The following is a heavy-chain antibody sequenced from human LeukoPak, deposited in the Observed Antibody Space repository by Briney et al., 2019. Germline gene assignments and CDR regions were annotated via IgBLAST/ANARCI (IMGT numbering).Heavy chain of an antibody. Sequence: GESLKISCKGSGYSFTSYWIGWVRQMPGKGLEWMGIIYPGDSDTRYSPSFQGQVTISADKSISTAYLQWSSLKASDTAMYYCARSYSPNGDYTYFDYWGQGTLVTVSS. CDR1: GYSFTSYW. CDR3: ARSYSPNGDYTYFDY. J-gene: IGHJ4*02. CDR2: IYPGDSDT. D-gene: IGHD4-17*01. V-gene: IGHV5-51*01.